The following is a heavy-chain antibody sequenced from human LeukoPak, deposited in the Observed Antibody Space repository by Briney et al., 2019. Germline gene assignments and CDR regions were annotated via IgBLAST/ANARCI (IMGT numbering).Heavy chain of an antibody. CDR1: GGSISSYY. J-gene: IGHJ3*02. CDR3: ARWADYGGNSFDAFDI. D-gene: IGHD4-23*01. CDR2: IYYSGST. Sequence: PSETLSLTCTVPGGSISSYYWSWIRQPPGKGLEWIGYIYYSGSTNYNPSLKSRVTISVDTSKNQFSLKLSSVTAADTAVYYCARWADYGGNSFDAFDIWGQGTMVTVSS. V-gene: IGHV4-59*01.